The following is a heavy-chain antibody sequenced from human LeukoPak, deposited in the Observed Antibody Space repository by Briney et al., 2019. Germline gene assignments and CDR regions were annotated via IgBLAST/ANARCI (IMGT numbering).Heavy chain of an antibody. CDR3: AREGLGY. D-gene: IGHD7-27*01. J-gene: IGHJ4*02. CDR2: IYYSGST. V-gene: IGHV4-39*07. Sequence: SETLSLTCTVSGGSISSSSYYWGWIRQPPGKGLEWIGSIYYSGSTYYNPSLKSRVTISVDTSKNQFSLKLSSVTAADTVVYYCAREGLGYWGQGTLVTVSS. CDR1: GGSISSSSYY.